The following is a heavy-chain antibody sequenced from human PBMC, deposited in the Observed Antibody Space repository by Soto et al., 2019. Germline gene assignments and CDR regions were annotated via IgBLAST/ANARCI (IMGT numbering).Heavy chain of an antibody. CDR2: ISGSGGST. V-gene: IGHV3-23*01. Sequence: GGSLRLSCAASGFTFSSYAMNWVRQAPGKGLEWVSAISGSGGSTYYADSVKGRFTISRDNSKNTLYLQMNSLRAEDTAVYYCAKVLYGSGWYGEVAFDIWGQGTMVTVSS. CDR1: GFTFSSYA. D-gene: IGHD6-19*01. CDR3: AKVLYGSGWYGEVAFDI. J-gene: IGHJ3*02.